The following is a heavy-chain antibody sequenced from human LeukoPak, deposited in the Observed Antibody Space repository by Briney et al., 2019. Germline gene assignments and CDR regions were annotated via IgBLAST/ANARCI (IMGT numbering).Heavy chain of an antibody. J-gene: IGHJ4*02. Sequence: GSLRLSCAASGFTFSSYAMTWVRQGPGKGLEWVSTISSSGGNTYNADSVKGRFTISRDNSKNTLYLQMNSLRAEDMAVYYCARRAASSGYYFDQWGQGTLVTVSS. V-gene: IGHV3-23*01. CDR3: ARRAASSGYYFDQ. CDR1: GFTFSSYA. CDR2: ISSSGGNT. D-gene: IGHD6-19*01.